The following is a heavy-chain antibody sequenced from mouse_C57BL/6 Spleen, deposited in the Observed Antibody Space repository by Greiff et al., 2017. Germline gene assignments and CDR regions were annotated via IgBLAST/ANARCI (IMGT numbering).Heavy chain of an antibody. CDR2: IYPGSGST. J-gene: IGHJ3*01. D-gene: IGHD2-5*01. CDR3: ARRVYYSKGGFAY. CDR1: GYTFTSYW. Sequence: QVQLQQPGAELVKPGASVKMSCKASGYTFTSYWITWVKQRPGQGLEWIGDIYPGSGSTNYNEKFKSKATMTVDKSSSPAYMQLSILTSEDSAVYYCARRVYYSKGGFAYWGQGTLVTVSA. V-gene: IGHV1-55*01.